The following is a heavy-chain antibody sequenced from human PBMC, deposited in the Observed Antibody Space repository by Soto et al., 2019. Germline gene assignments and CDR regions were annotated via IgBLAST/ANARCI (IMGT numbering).Heavy chain of an antibody. J-gene: IGHJ6*02. CDR3: AKDDDPRLYYYDLKYYYYGMDV. V-gene: IGHV3-23*01. CDR2: ISGSGGST. Sequence: PGGSLRLSCAASGFTFSSYAMSWVRQAPGKGLEWVSAISGSGGSTYYADSVKGRFTISRDNSKNTLYLQMNSLRAEDTAVYYCAKDDDPRLYYYDLKYYYYGMDVWGQGTTVTVSS. D-gene: IGHD3-22*01. CDR1: GFTFSSYA.